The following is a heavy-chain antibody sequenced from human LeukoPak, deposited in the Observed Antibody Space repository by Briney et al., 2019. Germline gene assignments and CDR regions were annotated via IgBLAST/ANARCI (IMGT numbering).Heavy chain of an antibody. CDR2: IIPIFGTA. Sequence: SVKVSCKASGGTFSSYAISWVRQAPGQGLEWMGGIIPIFGTANYAQKFQGRVTITADESTSTAYMELSSLRSEDTAVYYCARGRGVTIFGVVTPFDYWGQGTLVTVSS. CDR1: GGTFSSYA. V-gene: IGHV1-69*01. J-gene: IGHJ4*02. D-gene: IGHD3-3*01. CDR3: ARGRGVTIFGVVTPFDY.